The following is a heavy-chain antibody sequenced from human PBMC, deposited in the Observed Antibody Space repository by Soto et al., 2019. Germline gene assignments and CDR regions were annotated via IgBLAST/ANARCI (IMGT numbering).Heavy chain of an antibody. J-gene: IGHJ4*02. CDR2: FDPEDGET. CDR3: ARGRASGSYYLLDY. CDR1: GYTLTELS. D-gene: IGHD3-10*01. Sequence: GASVKVSCKVSGYTLTELSMHWVRQAPGKGLEWMGGFDPEDGETIYAQKFQGRVTMTRDTAIRTAYMEVSRLRSDDTAVYYCARGRASGSYYLLDYWGQGTLVTVSS. V-gene: IGHV1-24*01.